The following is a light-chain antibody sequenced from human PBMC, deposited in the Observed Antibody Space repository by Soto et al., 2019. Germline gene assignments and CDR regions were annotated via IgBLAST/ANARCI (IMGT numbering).Light chain of an antibody. V-gene: IGKV3D-11*01. Sequence: EIVLTQSTATLSLSPGERATLSCRASQGVSSYLAWYQQKPGQAPRLLIYDASNRATGIPARFSGSGPGTDFTLTISSLEAEDFAVYCCQQRSNWPITFGEGTRLEI. CDR1: QGVSSY. CDR3: QQRSNWPIT. CDR2: DAS. J-gene: IGKJ5*01.